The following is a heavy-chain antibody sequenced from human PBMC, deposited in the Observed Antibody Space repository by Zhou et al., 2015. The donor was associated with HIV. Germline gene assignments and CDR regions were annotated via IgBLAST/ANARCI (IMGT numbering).Heavy chain of an antibody. V-gene: IGHV3-74*01. D-gene: IGHD3-10*01. CDR3: ARCLVRGLYYYGMDV. CDR2: ISNDGSIT. J-gene: IGHJ6*02. Sequence: EVQLVESGGGLVQPGGSLKLSCAASRFTFSSYWIHWVRQAPGKGLVWVSRISNDGSITNYADSVKGRFTISRDNAKSTLYLQMNSLRAEDTAVYYCARCLVRGLYYYGMDVWGQGTTVTVSS. CDR1: RFTFSSYW.